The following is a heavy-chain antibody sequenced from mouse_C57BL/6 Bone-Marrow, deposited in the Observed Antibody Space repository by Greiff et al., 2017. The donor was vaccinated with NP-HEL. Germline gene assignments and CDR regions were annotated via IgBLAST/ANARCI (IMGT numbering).Heavy chain of an antibody. V-gene: IGHV1-59*01. CDR1: GYTFTSYW. CDR2: IDPSDSYT. CDR3: ARDWDPAWFAY. J-gene: IGHJ3*01. D-gene: IGHD4-1*01. Sequence: VQLQQPGAELVRPGTSVKLSCKASGYTFTSYWMHWVKQRPGQGLEWIGVIDPSDSYTNYNQKFKGKATLTVDTSSSTAYMQLSSLTSEDSAVYYCARDWDPAWFAYWGQGTLVTVSA.